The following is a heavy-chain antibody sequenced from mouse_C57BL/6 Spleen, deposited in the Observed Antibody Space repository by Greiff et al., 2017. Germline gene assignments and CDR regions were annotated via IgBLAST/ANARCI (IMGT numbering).Heavy chain of an antibody. CDR2: ISYDGSN. CDR1: GYSITSGYY. V-gene: IGHV3-6*01. Sequence: EVQRVESGPGLVKPSQSLSLTCSVTGYSITSGYYWNWIRQFPGNKLEWMGYISYDGSNNYNPSLKNRISITRDTSKNQFFLKLNSVTTEDTATYYCARRTAQARYYAMDYWGQGTSVTVSS. CDR3: ARRTAQARYYAMDY. J-gene: IGHJ4*01. D-gene: IGHD3-2*02.